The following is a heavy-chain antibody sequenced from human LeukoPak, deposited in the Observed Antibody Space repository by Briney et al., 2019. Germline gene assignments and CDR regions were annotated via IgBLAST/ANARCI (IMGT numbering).Heavy chain of an antibody. CDR1: GFSVSSNF. D-gene: IGHD1-14*01. V-gene: IGHV3-53*01. Sequence: GGSLTLSCAASGFSVSSNFMSWVRQAPGRGLEWVSVIYAGGTTHYIDSVKGRFTISRDNSNNTVFLQMNSLRGDDTAVYYCVREWANQRQRRDDWGQGTLVTVSS. CDR2: IYAGGTT. CDR3: VREWANQRQRRDD. J-gene: IGHJ4*02.